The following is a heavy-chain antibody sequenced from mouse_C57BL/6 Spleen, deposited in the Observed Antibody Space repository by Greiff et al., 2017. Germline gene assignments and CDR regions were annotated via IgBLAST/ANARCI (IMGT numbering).Heavy chain of an antibody. Sequence: VQLQQPGAELVKPGASVKLSCKASGYTFTSYWMHWVKQRPGQGLEWIGMIHPNSGSTNYNAKFKSKATLTVDKSTSTAYMQLSSLTSEDSAVYYCASNWDSDYWGQGTTLTVSS. CDR2: IHPNSGST. D-gene: IGHD4-1*01. CDR1: GYTFTSYW. V-gene: IGHV1-64*01. J-gene: IGHJ2*01. CDR3: ASNWDSDY.